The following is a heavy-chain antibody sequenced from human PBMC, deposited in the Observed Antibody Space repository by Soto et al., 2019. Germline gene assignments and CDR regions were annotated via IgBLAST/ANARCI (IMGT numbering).Heavy chain of an antibody. D-gene: IGHD6-19*01. V-gene: IGHV3-48*01. J-gene: IGHJ4*02. Sequence: EVQLVESGGGLVQPGGSLRLSCAASGFIFSRYSMNWVRQAPGKGLEWVSYINDDSDSIYYADSVKGRFTISRDNAKNSLYLQMASLRAEDTAVYYCARGIVAGSGWYTYDYWGQGTLVTVSS. CDR3: ARGIVAGSGWYTYDY. CDR2: INDDSDSI. CDR1: GFIFSRYS.